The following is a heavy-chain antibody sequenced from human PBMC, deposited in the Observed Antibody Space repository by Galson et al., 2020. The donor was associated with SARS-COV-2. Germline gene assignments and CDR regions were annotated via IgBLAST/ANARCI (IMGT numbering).Heavy chain of an antibody. V-gene: IGHV3-30*04. CDR3: ARSAVPADAYYYYGMD. Sequence: GGSLRLSCVASGFTFSSYAMHWVRQAPGKGLEWVAVISYDGGNKYYADSVKGRFTISRDNSKNTLNLQMNSLRVEDTAVYYCARSAVPADAYYYYGMD. CDR1: GFTFSSYA. D-gene: IGHD2-2*01. J-gene: IGHJ6*01. CDR2: ISYDGGNK.